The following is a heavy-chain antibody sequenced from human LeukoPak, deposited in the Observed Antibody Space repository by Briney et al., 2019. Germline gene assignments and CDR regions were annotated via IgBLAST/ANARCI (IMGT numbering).Heavy chain of an antibody. D-gene: IGHD3-10*01. J-gene: IGHJ4*02. CDR1: GLTFSNYA. V-gene: IGHV3-7*01. CDR2: IKQDGSET. CDR3: ARDMFRLWGDFDS. Sequence: GGSLRLSCAASGLTFSNYALSWVRQAPGKGLEWVANIKQDGSETYSVDSVKGRFIISRDNAKNSLFLQMNSLRVEDTAIYYCARDMFRLWGDFDSWGQGTPVTVSS.